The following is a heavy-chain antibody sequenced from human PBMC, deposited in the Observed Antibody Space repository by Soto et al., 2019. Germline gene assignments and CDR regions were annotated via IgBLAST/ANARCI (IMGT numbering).Heavy chain of an antibody. V-gene: IGHV3-7*04. J-gene: IGHJ4*02. CDR1: GFIFSSFW. D-gene: IGHD4-17*01. CDR2: INEDGSEK. Sequence: GGSLRLSCAASGFIFSSFWMTWVRQAPGKGLEWVANINEDGSEKHYVDSVEGRFTISRDNAKNSLYLQMNSLRAEDTAVYYCATGAASTAFDYWGQGTLVTVSS. CDR3: ATGAASTAFDY.